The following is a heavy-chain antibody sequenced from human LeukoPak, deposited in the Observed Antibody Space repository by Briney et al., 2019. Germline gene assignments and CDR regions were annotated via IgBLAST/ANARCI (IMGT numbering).Heavy chain of an antibody. CDR1: GGSISSSSYY. J-gene: IGHJ4*02. V-gene: IGHV4-39*01. CDR3: ARRLDSRAETFDY. Sequence: SETLSLTCTVSGGSISSSSYYWGWIRQPPGKGLEWIGSIYVSGSTYYNPSLKSRVTISVDTSKNQFSLKLRSVTAADTAVFYCARRLDSRAETFDYWGQGSLVTVSS. D-gene: IGHD3-22*01. CDR2: IYVSGST.